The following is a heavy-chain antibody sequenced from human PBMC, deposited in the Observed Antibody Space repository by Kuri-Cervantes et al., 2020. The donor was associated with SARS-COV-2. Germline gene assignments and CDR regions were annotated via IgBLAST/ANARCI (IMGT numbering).Heavy chain of an antibody. D-gene: IGHD3-22*01. CDR3: AKDQDYYDSSGQFDY. CDR1: GFTFDDNA. J-gene: IGHJ4*02. Sequence: GGSLRLSCAASGFTFDDNAMHWVRQAPGKGLEWVSGISWNSGSIGYADSVKGRFTIPRDNAKNSLYLQMNSLRAEDTAVYYCAKDQDYYDSSGQFDYWGQGTLVTVSS. V-gene: IGHV3-9*01. CDR2: ISWNSGSI.